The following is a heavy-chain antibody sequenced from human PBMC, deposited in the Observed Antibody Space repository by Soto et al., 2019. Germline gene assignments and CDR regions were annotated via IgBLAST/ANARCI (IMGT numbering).Heavy chain of an antibody. V-gene: IGHV3-15*01. D-gene: IGHD5-12*01. CDR3: TTTDIVATITAYFDY. Sequence: EVQLVESGGGLVKPGGSLRLSCVASGFTFSNAWMSWVRQAPGKGLEWVGRIKSKTDGGTTDYAAPVKGRFTISRDDSKNTLYLQMNSLKTEDTAVYYCTTTDIVATITAYFDYWGQGTLVTVSS. J-gene: IGHJ4*02. CDR2: IKSKTDGGTT. CDR1: GFTFSNAW.